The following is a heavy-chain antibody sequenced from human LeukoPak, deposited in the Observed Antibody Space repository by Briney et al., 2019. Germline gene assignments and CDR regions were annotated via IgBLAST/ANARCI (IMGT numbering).Heavy chain of an antibody. J-gene: IGHJ6*02. D-gene: IGHD2-2*01. Sequence: PSQTLSLTCTVSGGSISSGDYYWSWIRQPPGKGLEWIGEIYHSGSTNYNPSLKSRVTISVDKSKNQFSLKLSSVTAADTAVYYCARSGDCSSTSCEEYGMDVWGQGTTVTVSS. CDR2: IYHSGST. V-gene: IGHV4-30-4*01. CDR3: ARSGDCSSTSCEEYGMDV. CDR1: GGSISSGDYY.